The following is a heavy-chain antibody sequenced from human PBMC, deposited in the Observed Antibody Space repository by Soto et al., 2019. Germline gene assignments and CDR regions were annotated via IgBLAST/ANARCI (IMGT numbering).Heavy chain of an antibody. V-gene: IGHV1-69*06. Sequence: SVKVSCKASGCTFSSYAISWVRQAPGQGLEWMGGIIPIFGTANYAQRFQGRVTITADKSTSTAYMELSSMRSEDTTVYYCASGRSSSKVLRYYYYGMDVWGQGTTVTVSS. CDR3: ASGRSSSKVLRYYYYGMDV. CDR1: GCTFSSYA. CDR2: IIPIFGTA. D-gene: IGHD1-26*01. J-gene: IGHJ6*02.